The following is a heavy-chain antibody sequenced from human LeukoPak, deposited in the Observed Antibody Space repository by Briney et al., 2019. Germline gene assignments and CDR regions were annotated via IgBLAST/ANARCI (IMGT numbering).Heavy chain of an antibody. D-gene: IGHD1-1*01. V-gene: IGHV3-23*01. CDR3: AKSRGVHDY. Sequence: GGSLRLSCAASGFTFSNYAMSWVRQAPGKGLEWVSAISASGGSTHYADSVKGRFTISRDNSKNTLFLQMNSLRAEDTAVYYCAKSRGVHDYWGQGTLVTVSS. CDR1: GFTFSNYA. J-gene: IGHJ4*02. CDR2: ISASGGST.